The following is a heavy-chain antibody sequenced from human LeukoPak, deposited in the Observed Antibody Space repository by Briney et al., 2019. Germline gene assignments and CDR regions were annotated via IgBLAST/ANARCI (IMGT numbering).Heavy chain of an antibody. CDR2: VTNAGAAT. CDR3: AKGFSAYSGSSLDS. V-gene: IGHV3-23*01. D-gene: IGHD1-26*01. J-gene: IGHJ4*02. CDR1: GFTFSGYS. Sequence: PGGSLRLSCAASGFTFSGYSMNWVRQAPGKGLEWVSAVTNAGAATYYADSVKGRFTISRDNSRDTLYLQMNSLRAEDTALYYCAKGFSAYSGSSLDSWGQGTLVTVSS.